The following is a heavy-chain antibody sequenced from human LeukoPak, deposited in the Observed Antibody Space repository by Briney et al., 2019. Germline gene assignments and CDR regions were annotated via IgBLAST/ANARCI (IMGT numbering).Heavy chain of an antibody. Sequence: SETLSLTCTVSGGSISSSSYYWGWIRQPPGKGLEWIGSIYYSGSTCYNPSLKSRVTISVDTSRNQFSLKLSSVTAADTAVYYCASFAGTHFDYWGQGTLVTVSS. D-gene: IGHD6-13*01. V-gene: IGHV4-39*01. CDR1: GGSISSSSYY. CDR2: IYYSGST. CDR3: ASFAGTHFDY. J-gene: IGHJ4*02.